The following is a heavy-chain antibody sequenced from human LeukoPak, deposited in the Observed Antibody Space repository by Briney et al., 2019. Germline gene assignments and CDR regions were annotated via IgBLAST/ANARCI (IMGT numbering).Heavy chain of an antibody. J-gene: IGHJ4*02. CDR2: IYPGDSDT. CDR3: ARLGAKMIVPQ. D-gene: IGHD3-22*01. Sequence: GESLKISCKASGYSFTRDWIGWVRQMPGKGLEWMGIIYPGDSDTRYSPSFQGQVTISADKSISTAYLQWSSLKASDTAMYYCARLGAKMIVPQWGQGTLVTVSP. V-gene: IGHV5-51*01. CDR1: GYSFTRDW.